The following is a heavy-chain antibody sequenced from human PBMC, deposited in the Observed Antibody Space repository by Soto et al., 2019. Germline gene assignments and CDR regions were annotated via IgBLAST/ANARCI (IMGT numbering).Heavy chain of an antibody. V-gene: IGHV4-61*01. Sequence: SETLSLTCTVSGGSVSSGSYYWSWIRQPPGKGLEWIGYIYNSGSTKYNPSLKSRVTISVDTSKNQFSLKLSSVTAADTAVYYCARARDRIQLWWLVNYFDYWGQGTLVTVSS. D-gene: IGHD5-18*01. J-gene: IGHJ4*02. CDR2: IYNSGST. CDR3: ARARDRIQLWWLVNYFDY. CDR1: GGSVSSGSYY.